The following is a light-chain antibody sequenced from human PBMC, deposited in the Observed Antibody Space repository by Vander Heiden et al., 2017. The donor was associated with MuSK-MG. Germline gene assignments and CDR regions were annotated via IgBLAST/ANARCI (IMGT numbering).Light chain of an antibody. CDR3: QQRSNWYT. CDR2: DAS. Sequence: LVSSPSPAPLSLSPGERATLSCRASQSVSSYLAWYQQKPGQAPRLLIYDASNRATGIPARFSGSGPGTDFTLTISSLEPEDFAVYYCQQRSNWYTFGQGTKLEIK. CDR1: QSVSSY. V-gene: IGKV3D-11*02. J-gene: IGKJ2*01.